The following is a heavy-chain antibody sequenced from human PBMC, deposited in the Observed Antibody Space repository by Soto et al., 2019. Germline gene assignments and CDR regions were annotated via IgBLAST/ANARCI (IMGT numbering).Heavy chain of an antibody. D-gene: IGHD2-15*01. J-gene: IGHJ5*02. CDR3: ARDIGYCSGGSCLNENWFDP. CDR2: ISSSGSTI. CDR1: GFTFSDYS. Sequence: QVQLVESGGGLVKPGGSLRLSCAASGFTFSDYSMSWIRQAPGKGLEWVSYISSSGSTIYYADSVKGRFTISRDNAKNSLYLQMNSLRAEDTAVYYCARDIGYCSGGSCLNENWFDPWGQGTLVTVSS. V-gene: IGHV3-11*01.